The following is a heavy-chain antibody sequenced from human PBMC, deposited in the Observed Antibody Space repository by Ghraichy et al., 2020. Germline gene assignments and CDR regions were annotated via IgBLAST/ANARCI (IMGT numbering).Heavy chain of an antibody. J-gene: IGHJ3*02. CDR1: GFTFSSYG. Sequence: GGSLRLSCAASGFTFSSYGMHWVRQGPGKGLEWVAVIRYDGSSKYYTDSVKGRFTISRDNSKNTLYLQMNSLRAEDTAVYYCARDDGGATDPDAFDMWGQGTMVTVSS. CDR2: IRYDGSSK. V-gene: IGHV3-33*01. CDR3: ARDDGGATDPDAFDM. D-gene: IGHD1-26*01.